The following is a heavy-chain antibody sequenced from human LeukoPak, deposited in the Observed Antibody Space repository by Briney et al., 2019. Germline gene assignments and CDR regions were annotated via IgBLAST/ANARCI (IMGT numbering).Heavy chain of an antibody. CDR1: GFTFSSYW. CDR3: ARDRRYSGYDYYYYYGMDV. CDR2: IKQDGSEK. V-gene: IGHV3-7*03. Sequence: GGSLRLSCAASGFTFSSYWMSWVRQAPGKGLEWVANIKQDGSEKYYVDSVKGRFTISRDNSKNTLYLQMNSLRAEDTAVYYCARDRRYSGYDYYYYYGMDVWGQGTTVTVSS. J-gene: IGHJ6*02. D-gene: IGHD5-12*01.